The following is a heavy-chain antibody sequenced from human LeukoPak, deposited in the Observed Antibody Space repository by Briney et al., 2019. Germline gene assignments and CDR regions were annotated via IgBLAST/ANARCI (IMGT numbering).Heavy chain of an antibody. Sequence: GGSLRLSCAASGFTFSTYGMHWVRQAPGKGLEWVAVIWFDGNNYYYADSVKGRFTISRDNSKNMLYLQMNSLGAEDTAVYYCARDLNPYCGGDCWFDYWGQGTLVTVSS. CDR2: IWFDGNNY. CDR1: GFTFSTYG. CDR3: ARDLNPYCGGDCWFDY. J-gene: IGHJ4*02. V-gene: IGHV3-33*01. D-gene: IGHD2-21*02.